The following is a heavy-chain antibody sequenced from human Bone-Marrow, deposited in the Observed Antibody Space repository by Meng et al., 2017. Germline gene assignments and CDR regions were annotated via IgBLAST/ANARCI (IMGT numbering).Heavy chain of an antibody. Sequence: SETLSLSCTVSGGSISSGSYYWSWTRQPPGKGLEWIGYIYYSGSTNYNPSLKSRVTISVDTSKNQFSLKLSSVTAADTAGYYCARGHSYYYYGMDVWGQGTTVTVSS. CDR3: ARGHSYYYYGMDV. CDR2: IYYSGST. V-gene: IGHV4-61*01. CDR1: GGSISSGSYY. J-gene: IGHJ6*02.